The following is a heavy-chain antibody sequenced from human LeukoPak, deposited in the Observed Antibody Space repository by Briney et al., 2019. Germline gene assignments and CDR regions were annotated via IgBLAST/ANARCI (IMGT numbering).Heavy chain of an antibody. CDR1: GYTFTTYG. D-gene: IGHD3-3*01. CDR2: ISAHNSYT. Sequence: KSGESLKISCKASGYTFTTYGISWVRQAPGQGLEWMGWISAHNSYTNTAQNLQGRVTMITDTSTSTAYVELRSLRSDDTAVYYCARTIRRFDFWSGSTHFDYWGQGTLVTVSS. CDR3: ARTIRRFDFWSGSTHFDY. J-gene: IGHJ4*02. V-gene: IGHV1-18*01.